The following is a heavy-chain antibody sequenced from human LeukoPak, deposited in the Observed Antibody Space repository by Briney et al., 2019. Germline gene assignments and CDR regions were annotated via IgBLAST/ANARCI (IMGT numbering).Heavy chain of an antibody. CDR2: ISYDGSNK. V-gene: IGHV3-30*18. Sequence: GRSLRLSCAASGFTFSSYAMHWVRQAPGKGLEWVAVISYDGSNKYYADSVKGRFTISRDNSKNTLYLQMNSLRAEDTAVYYCAKPMSPYSSGWYSDYYYGMDVWGQGTTVTVSS. J-gene: IGHJ6*02. CDR3: AKPMSPYSSGWYSDYYYGMDV. CDR1: GFTFSSYA. D-gene: IGHD6-19*01.